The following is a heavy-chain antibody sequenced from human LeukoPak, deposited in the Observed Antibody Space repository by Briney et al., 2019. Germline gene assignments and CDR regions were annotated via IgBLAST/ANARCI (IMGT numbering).Heavy chain of an antibody. CDR3: ARGRVAYSAYYFDY. D-gene: IGHD2-15*01. J-gene: IGHJ4*02. V-gene: IGHV4-59*01. CDR2: IYYTGNT. Sequence: SETLSLTCTVSGDSITNYFWSWIRQPPGKGLEWIGYIYYTGNTNYEPSLKSRVTISVDTSTNQFSLRLRSVTAADTAVYYCARGRVAYSAYYFDYWGRGTLVTVSS. CDR1: GDSITNYF.